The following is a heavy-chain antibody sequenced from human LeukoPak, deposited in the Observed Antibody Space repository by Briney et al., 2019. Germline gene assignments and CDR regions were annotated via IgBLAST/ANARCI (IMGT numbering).Heavy chain of an antibody. V-gene: IGHV5-51*01. D-gene: IGHD6-6*01. CDR2: IYPGDSVT. CDR1: GYSFSSYW. Sequence: GESLKISCKGSGYSFSSYWIGWVRQMPGKGLEWMGIIYPGDSVTRYSSSFQGQVTISGDKSITIAYLQWSSLKASDTAMYYCARQGSSSSSRFDYWGQGTLVTVSS. J-gene: IGHJ4*02. CDR3: ARQGSSSSSRFDY.